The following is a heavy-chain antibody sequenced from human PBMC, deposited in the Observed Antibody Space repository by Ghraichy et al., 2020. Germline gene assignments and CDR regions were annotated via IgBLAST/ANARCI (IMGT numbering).Heavy chain of an antibody. Sequence: SVKVSCKASGGTFSSYAISWVRQAPGQGLEWMGGIIPIFGTANYAQKFQGRVTITADESTSTAYMELSSLRSEDTAVYYCARSVNLAYCGGDCYEDRGRYLYYYYYGMDVWGQGTTVTVSS. CDR1: GGTFSSYA. D-gene: IGHD2-21*02. J-gene: IGHJ6*02. V-gene: IGHV1-69*13. CDR3: ARSVNLAYCGGDCYEDRGRYLYYYYYGMDV. CDR2: IIPIFGTA.